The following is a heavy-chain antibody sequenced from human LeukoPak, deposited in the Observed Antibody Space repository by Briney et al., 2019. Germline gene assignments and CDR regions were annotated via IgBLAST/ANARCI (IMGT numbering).Heavy chain of an antibody. Sequence: SGTLSLTCAVSGGSISSSNWWSWVRQPPGKGLEWIGEVYHSGSTNYNPSLKSRVTISIDKSNNQFSLKLSSVTAADTAVYYCARSGYSNFDYWGQGTLATVSS. CDR3: ARSGYSNFDY. V-gene: IGHV4-4*02. D-gene: IGHD3-3*01. CDR1: GGSISSSNW. CDR2: VYHSGST. J-gene: IGHJ4*02.